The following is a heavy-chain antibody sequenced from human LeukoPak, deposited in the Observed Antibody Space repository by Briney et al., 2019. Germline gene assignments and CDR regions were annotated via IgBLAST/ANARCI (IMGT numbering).Heavy chain of an antibody. Sequence: PGGSLGLSCAASGFTFSSYAMSWVRQAPGKGLEWVSAISGSGGSTYYADSVKGRFTISRDNSKNTPYLQMNSLRAEDTAVYYCAKEVANIVVVPAEEYYFDYWGQGTLVTVSS. CDR3: AKEVANIVVVPAEEYYFDY. CDR2: ISGSGGST. CDR1: GFTFSSYA. V-gene: IGHV3-23*01. J-gene: IGHJ4*02. D-gene: IGHD2-2*01.